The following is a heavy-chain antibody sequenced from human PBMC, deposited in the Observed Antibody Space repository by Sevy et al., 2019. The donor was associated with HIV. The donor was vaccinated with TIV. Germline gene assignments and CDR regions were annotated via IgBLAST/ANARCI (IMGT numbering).Heavy chain of an antibody. Sequence: GVLRLSCAASGFTFSSHWMFWVRQAPGKGLMWVSHINSHGTITNYADSVKGRFAISRDNAKNTVYLRMDSLRAEDTAVYYCARGQLLQFLEWPSYSLDVWGQGTTVTVSS. J-gene: IGHJ6*02. CDR1: GFTFSSHW. CDR2: INSHGTIT. D-gene: IGHD3-3*01. V-gene: IGHV3-74*01. CDR3: ARGQLLQFLEWPSYSLDV.